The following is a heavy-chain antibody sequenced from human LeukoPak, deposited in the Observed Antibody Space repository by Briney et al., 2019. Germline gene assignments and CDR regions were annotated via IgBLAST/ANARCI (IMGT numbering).Heavy chain of an antibody. V-gene: IGHV1-24*01. CDR1: GYTLTELS. Sequence: ASVKVSCKVSGYTLTELSMHWVRQAPGKGLEWMGGFNPEDGETIYAQKFQGRVTTTEDTSTDTAYMELSSLRSEDTAVYYCKAQQEYSGYVSDYWGQGTLVTVSS. CDR3: KAQQEYSGYVSDY. J-gene: IGHJ4*02. CDR2: FNPEDGET. D-gene: IGHD5-12*01.